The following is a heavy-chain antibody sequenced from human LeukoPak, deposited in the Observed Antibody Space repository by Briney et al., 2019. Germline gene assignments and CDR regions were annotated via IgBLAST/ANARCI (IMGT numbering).Heavy chain of an antibody. Sequence: PGGSLRLSCAASGFTFSHYAMHWVRQAPGKGLEWVAVISSDENKKFYADSVRGRLTIIRDSPKNTLHLQMNSLRPEDTAVYYCARGANSGYYFAPFDYWGQGTLVTVSS. D-gene: IGHD3-22*01. J-gene: IGHJ4*02. CDR2: ISSDENKK. V-gene: IGHV3-30-3*01. CDR1: GFTFSHYA. CDR3: ARGANSGYYFAPFDY.